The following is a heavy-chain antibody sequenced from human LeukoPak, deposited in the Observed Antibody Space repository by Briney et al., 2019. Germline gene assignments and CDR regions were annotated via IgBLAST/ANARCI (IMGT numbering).Heavy chain of an antibody. CDR3: ARAEYYYDRPDAFDL. D-gene: IGHD3-22*01. CDR1: GFTFSDYY. V-gene: IGHV3-11*01. Sequence: GGSLRLSCAASGFTFSDYYMSWLRQAPGEGLEWVSYISGGGSIIYYADSVKGRFTISRDNAKKSLYLRVNSLRAEDTAVYYCARAEYYYDRPDAFDLWGQGTMVTVSS. J-gene: IGHJ3*01. CDR2: ISGGGSII.